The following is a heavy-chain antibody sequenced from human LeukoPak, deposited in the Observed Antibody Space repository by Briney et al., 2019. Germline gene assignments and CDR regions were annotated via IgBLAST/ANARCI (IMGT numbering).Heavy chain of an antibody. D-gene: IGHD2-15*01. CDR1: GFTFSSST. Sequence: GGSLRLSCAASGFTFSSSTMNWVRQAPGKGLEWVSSISDSGSVMYYADSVKGRFTVSRDNAKNSLYLQMNSLRVEDTAVYYCVRGDRRDYWDQGTLVTVSS. CDR3: VRGDRRDY. CDR2: ISDSGSVM. J-gene: IGHJ4*02. V-gene: IGHV3-21*01.